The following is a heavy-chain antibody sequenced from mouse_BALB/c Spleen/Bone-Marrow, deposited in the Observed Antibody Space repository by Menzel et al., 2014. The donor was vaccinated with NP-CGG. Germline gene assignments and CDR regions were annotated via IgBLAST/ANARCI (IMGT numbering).Heavy chain of an antibody. J-gene: IGHJ2*01. V-gene: IGHV5-6-3*01. D-gene: IGHD1-1*01. CDR1: GLTFSSYG. CDR2: INSNGGST. Sequence: EVQVVESGGGLVQPGGSLKLSCAASGLTFSSYGMSWVRQTPDRRLELVATINSNGGSTYYPDSVKGRFTISRDNAKNTLYLQMSSLKFEDTAMYYCARDYYGSSDYWGQGTTLTVSS. CDR3: ARDYYGSSDY.